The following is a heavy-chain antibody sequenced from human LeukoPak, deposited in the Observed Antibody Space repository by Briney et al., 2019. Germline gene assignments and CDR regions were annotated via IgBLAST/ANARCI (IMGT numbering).Heavy chain of an antibody. CDR2: ISGSDSST. V-gene: IGHV3-23*01. CDR3: AKDTMGAPYYFDY. CDR1: GFIFSTYA. Sequence: GGSLRLSCAASGFIFSTYAMNWVRQAPGKGLEWVSTISGSDSSTYYADSVKGRFTISRDNSKNTLYLQMNSLRAGDTAIYYCAKDTMGAPYYFDYWGQGTLVTVSS. J-gene: IGHJ4*02. D-gene: IGHD1-26*01.